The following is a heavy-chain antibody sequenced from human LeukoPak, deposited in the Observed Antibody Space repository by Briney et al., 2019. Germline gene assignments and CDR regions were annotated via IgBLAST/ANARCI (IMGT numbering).Heavy chain of an antibody. CDR2: IYYSGST. V-gene: IGHV4-59*12. Sequence: SETLSLTCTVSGGSISSYYWSWIRQPPGKGLEWIGSIYYSGSTYYNPSLKSRVTISVDTSKNQFSLKLSSVTAADTAVYYCARASSGWFRGFFDYWGQGTLVTVSS. CDR1: GGSISSYY. J-gene: IGHJ4*02. CDR3: ARASSGWFRGFFDY. D-gene: IGHD6-19*01.